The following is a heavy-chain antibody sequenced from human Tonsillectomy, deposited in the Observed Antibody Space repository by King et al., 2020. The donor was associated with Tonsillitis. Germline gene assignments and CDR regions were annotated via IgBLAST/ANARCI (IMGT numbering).Heavy chain of an antibody. D-gene: IGHD2-15*01. Sequence: VQLVESGGGLVKPGGSLRLSCAASGFTFSDYYMSWIRQAPGKGLEWVSYISSSGSTIYYADSVKGRFTISRDNAKNSLYLQMNSLRAEDTAVCYCAREVVVVVAATRYYYYGMDVWGQGTTVTVSS. CDR2: ISSSGSTI. V-gene: IGHV3-11*01. CDR1: GFTFSDYY. J-gene: IGHJ6*02. CDR3: AREVVVVVAATRYYYYGMDV.